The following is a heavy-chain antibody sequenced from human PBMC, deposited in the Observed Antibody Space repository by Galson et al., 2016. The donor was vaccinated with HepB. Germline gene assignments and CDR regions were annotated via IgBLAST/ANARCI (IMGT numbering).Heavy chain of an antibody. CDR2: IIPLVGIP. J-gene: IGHJ4*02. Sequence: SVKVSCKASGGNFTFYTINWVRQAPGQGLEWLGRIIPLVGIPLYAQNFQGRLTFTADTSTTTAFMELSSLRSEDTAIYYCAKSPTTVTTSPFDNWAQGTLVTVSS. CDR3: AKSPTTVTTSPFDN. CDR1: GGNFTFYT. V-gene: IGHV1-69*02. D-gene: IGHD4-17*01.